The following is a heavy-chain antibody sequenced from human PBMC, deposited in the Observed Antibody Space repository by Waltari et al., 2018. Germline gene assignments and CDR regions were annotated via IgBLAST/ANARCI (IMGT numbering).Heavy chain of an antibody. CDR1: GFTFSSYA. CDR3: ATGIVGASGPLGDAFDI. D-gene: IGHD1-26*01. CDR2: IYSGGSK. J-gene: IGHJ3*02. Sequence: EVQLLESGGGLVQPGGSLRLSCAASGFTFSSYAMSWVRQAPGKGREWVSVIYSGGSKYYADSVKGRFTISRDNSKNTLYLQMNSLRAEETAGYYCATGIVGASGPLGDAFDIWGQGTMVTVSS. V-gene: IGHV3-23*03.